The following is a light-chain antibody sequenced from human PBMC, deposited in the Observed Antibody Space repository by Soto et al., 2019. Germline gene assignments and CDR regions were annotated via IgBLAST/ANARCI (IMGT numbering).Light chain of an antibody. CDR3: QQYNNWPGT. CDR2: GAS. V-gene: IGKV3-15*01. Sequence: EIVMTQSPATLSVSQGERATLSCRASQSVSSNLAWYQQKPGQAPRLLMHGASTRATGFPARFSGSGSGTEFTLTISSLQSEDFAVDYCQQYNNWPGTFGQGTKVDI. J-gene: IGKJ1*01. CDR1: QSVSSN.